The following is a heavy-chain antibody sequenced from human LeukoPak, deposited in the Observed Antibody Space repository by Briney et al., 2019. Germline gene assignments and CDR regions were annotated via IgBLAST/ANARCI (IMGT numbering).Heavy chain of an antibody. CDR2: MNPSSGNT. CDR1: GYTFTSYD. V-gene: IGHV1-8*01. CDR3: ARARYYDILTGLYYFDY. D-gene: IGHD3-9*01. Sequence: ASVKVSCKASGYTFTSYDINWVRQATGQGLEWMGWMNPSSGNTGYAQKFQGRVTMTRNTSISTAYMELSSLRSEDTAVYYCARARYYDILTGLYYFDYWGQGTLVTVSS. J-gene: IGHJ4*02.